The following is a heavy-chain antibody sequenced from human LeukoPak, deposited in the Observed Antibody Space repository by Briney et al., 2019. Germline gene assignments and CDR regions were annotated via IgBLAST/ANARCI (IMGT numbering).Heavy chain of an antibody. V-gene: IGHV4-34*01. D-gene: IGHD2-21*01. CDR3: ARIRCGRGQARCYNH. J-gene: IGHJ5*02. CDR2: VSPGGYT. CDR1: GVSVSDYY. Sequence: SKTLSLTCAVSGVSVSDYYWSWIRQSPEKGLEWIGEVSPGGYTTYNPSLRSRVIISEDTSENQLSLNVTSVTAADTALYYCARIRCGRGQARCYNHWAQGSLVTVSS.